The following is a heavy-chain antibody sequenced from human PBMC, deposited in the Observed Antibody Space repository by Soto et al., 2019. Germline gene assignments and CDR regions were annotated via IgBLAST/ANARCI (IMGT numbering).Heavy chain of an antibody. D-gene: IGHD2-15*01. CDR1: GFTFSSYA. Sequence: EVQLLESGGGLVQPGGSLRLSCAASGFTFSSYAMSWVRQAPGKGLEWVSAISGSGGSTYYADSVKGRFTISRDNSKNTLYLQMNSLRAEDTAVYYCAKDVGTDCSGGSCYSISENYFDYWGQGTLVTVSS. CDR3: AKDVGTDCSGGSCYSISENYFDY. CDR2: ISGSGGST. V-gene: IGHV3-23*01. J-gene: IGHJ4*02.